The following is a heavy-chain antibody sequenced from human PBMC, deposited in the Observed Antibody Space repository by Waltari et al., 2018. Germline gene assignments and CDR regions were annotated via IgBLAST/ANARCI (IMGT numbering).Heavy chain of an antibody. CDR2: SSFNSGSI. D-gene: IGHD2-21*02. J-gene: IGHJ4*02. Sequence: EVQLVESGGGLVQPGRSLRLSCAASGFTFDDYAMHWVRQAPGKGLEWVSGSSFNSGSIGYADSVKGRFTISRDNAKNSLYLQMNSLRAEDTALYYCAKGCGGDCSYFDYWGQGTLVTVSS. CDR3: AKGCGGDCSYFDY. CDR1: GFTFDDYA. V-gene: IGHV3-9*01.